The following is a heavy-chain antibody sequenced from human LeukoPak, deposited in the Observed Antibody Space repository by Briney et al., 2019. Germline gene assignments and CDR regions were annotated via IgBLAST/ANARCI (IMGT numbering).Heavy chain of an antibody. Sequence: SETLSLTCTVSGGSISSGSYYWSWIRQPDGKGLEWIVRIYSSGSTNYNPSLKSRVTVSVDTSKNQFSLNLCSLTAADTAVYYCARDLGGFVDDAFDIWGEGTMVTVSS. V-gene: IGHV4-61*02. CDR3: ARDLGGFVDDAFDI. D-gene: IGHD2-15*01. CDR2: IYSSGST. CDR1: GGSISSGSYY. J-gene: IGHJ3*02.